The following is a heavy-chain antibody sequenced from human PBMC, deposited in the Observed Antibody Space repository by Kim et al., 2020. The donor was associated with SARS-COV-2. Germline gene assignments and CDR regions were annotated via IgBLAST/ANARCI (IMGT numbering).Heavy chain of an antibody. J-gene: IGHJ5*02. CDR1: GYTFTSYY. V-gene: IGHV1-46*01. Sequence: ASVKVSCKASGYTFTSYYMHWVRQAPGQGLEWMGIINPSGGSTSYAQKFQGRVTMTRDTSTSTVYMELSSLRSEDTAVYYCARDRDPYYAKRDWFDPWGQGTLVTVSS. CDR2: INPSGGST. D-gene: IGHD2-2*01. CDR3: ARDRDPYYAKRDWFDP.